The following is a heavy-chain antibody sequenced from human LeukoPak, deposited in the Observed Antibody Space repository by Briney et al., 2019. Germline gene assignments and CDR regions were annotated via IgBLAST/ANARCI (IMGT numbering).Heavy chain of an antibody. CDR3: ARDGRNSVPAATGGYYYYYYMDV. D-gene: IGHD2-2*01. CDR1: GFTFRNSA. CDR2: ISNSGDRT. J-gene: IGHJ6*03. Sequence: GGSLRLSCAASGFTFRNSASSWIRQAPGKGLEWVSTISNSGDRTLYADSVKGRFTISRDNSKNTLYLQMNSLRAEDTAVYYCARDGRNSVPAATGGYYYYYYMDVWGKGTTVTVSS. V-gene: IGHV3-23*01.